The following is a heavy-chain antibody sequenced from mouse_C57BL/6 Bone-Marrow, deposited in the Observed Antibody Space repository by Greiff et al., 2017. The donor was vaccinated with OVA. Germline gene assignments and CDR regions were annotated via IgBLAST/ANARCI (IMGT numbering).Heavy chain of an antibody. CDR2: IHPNSGST. V-gene: IGHV1-64*01. J-gene: IGHJ2*01. D-gene: IGHD2-1*01. CDR3: ARGSYGNFFDY. CDR1: GYTFTSYW. Sequence: QVQLKQPGAELVKPGASVKLSCKASGYTFTSYWMHWVKQRPGQGLEWIGMIHPNSGSTNYNEKFKSKATLTVDKSSSSAYMQRSSRTSEDASVYYCARGSYGNFFDYWGQGTTLTVSS.